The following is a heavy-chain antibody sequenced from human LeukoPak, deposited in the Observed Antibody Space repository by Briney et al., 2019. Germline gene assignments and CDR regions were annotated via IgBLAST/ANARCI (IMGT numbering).Heavy chain of an antibody. V-gene: IGHV1-69*13. J-gene: IGHJ3*02. CDR2: IIPIFGTA. CDR1: GGTFSSYA. Sequence: ASVKVSCKASGGTFSSYAISRVRQAPGQGLEWMGGIIPIFGTANYAQKFQGRVTITADESTGTAYMELSSLRSEDTAVYYCARDARGAAAADDAFDIWGQGTVVTVSS. D-gene: IGHD6-13*01. CDR3: ARDARGAAAADDAFDI.